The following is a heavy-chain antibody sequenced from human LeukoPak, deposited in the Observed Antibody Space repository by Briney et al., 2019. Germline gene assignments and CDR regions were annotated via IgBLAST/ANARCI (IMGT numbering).Heavy chain of an antibody. CDR3: ARDGAGGDY. Sequence: GGSLRLSCAASGFNFASNWMHWVRQTPGKGLVWVSRINSGGSGTSYADSVKGRFTISRDNSKNTLYLQMNSLRAEDTAVYYCARDGAGGDYWGQGTLVTVSS. CDR1: GFNFASNW. J-gene: IGHJ4*02. V-gene: IGHV3-74*01. CDR2: INSGGSGT. D-gene: IGHD3-16*01.